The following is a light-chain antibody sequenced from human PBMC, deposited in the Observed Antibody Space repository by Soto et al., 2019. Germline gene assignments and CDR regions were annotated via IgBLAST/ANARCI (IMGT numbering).Light chain of an antibody. CDR3: AAWDDSLNGYV. J-gene: IGLJ1*01. V-gene: IGLV1-44*01. Sequence: QSVLTQPPSASGTPGQRVVFSCSGCSSNIGSNTVNWYQQLPGTAPKLIIYSDNQRPSGVPVRISGSKSGTTASLAISGLQSEDEPDYYCAAWDDSLNGYVFGTGTRVTVL. CDR1: SSNIGSNT. CDR2: SDN.